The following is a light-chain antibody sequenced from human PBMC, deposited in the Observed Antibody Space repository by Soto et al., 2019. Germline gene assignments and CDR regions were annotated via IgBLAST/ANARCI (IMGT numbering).Light chain of an antibody. V-gene: IGKV4-1*01. CDR1: QTVSYNSNNKNF. J-gene: IGKJ2*01. CDR3: QQYGSTTLYT. CDR2: WSS. Sequence: DIVMTQSPDSLAVSLGERATINCKSSQTVSYNSNNKNFLAWYQQKPGQPPKMLIYWSSIRESGVPVRFSGSGSGTDFTLTIISLQAEDVAIYYCQQYGSTTLYTFGQGTKLEI.